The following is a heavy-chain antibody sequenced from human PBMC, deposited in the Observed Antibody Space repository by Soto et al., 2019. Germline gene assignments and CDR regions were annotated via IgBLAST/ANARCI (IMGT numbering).Heavy chain of an antibody. CDR1: GGSISSGGYS. J-gene: IGHJ5*01. D-gene: IGHD6-19*01. CDR3: ARGVGRIAVAVPDFDS. V-gene: IGHV4-30-2*01. CDR2: IYHSGST. Sequence: TLSLTCAVSGGSISSGGYSWSWIRQPPGKGLEWIGYIYHSGSTYYNPSLKSRVTISVDRSKNQFSLKLSSVTAADTAVYYCARGVGRIAVAVPDFDSSGPGTLDTVST.